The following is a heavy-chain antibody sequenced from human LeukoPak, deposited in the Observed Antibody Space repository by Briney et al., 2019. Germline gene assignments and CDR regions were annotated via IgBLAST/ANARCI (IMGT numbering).Heavy chain of an antibody. D-gene: IGHD6-6*01. CDR2: INPSGGST. J-gene: IGHJ2*01. V-gene: IGHV1-46*03. Sequence: GASVKVSCKASGYTFTGYYMHWVRQAPGQGLEWMGIINPSGGSTSYAQKFQGRVTMTRDTSTSTVYMELSSLRSEDTAVYYCARGGLVAARTRTQNFDLWGRGTLVTVSS. CDR1: GYTFTGYY. CDR3: ARGGLVAARTRTQNFDL.